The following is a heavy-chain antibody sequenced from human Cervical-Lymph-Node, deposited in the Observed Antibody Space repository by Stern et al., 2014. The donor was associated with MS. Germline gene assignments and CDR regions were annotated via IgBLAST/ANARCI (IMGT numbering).Heavy chain of an antibody. J-gene: IGHJ5*02. CDR1: RDTFSHYA. CDR3: ARDQGDYGSGSDYSWFDP. D-gene: IGHD3-10*01. CDR2: IIPGLGTT. V-gene: IGHV1-69*06. Sequence: QVQLVESGDEVKKPGSSVKVSCKASRDTFSHYAISWVRQAPEQRLEWMGGIIPGLGTTSYAQKFQGRITISADTSTNTMYMELSSLRSEDTAVYFCARDQGDYGSGSDYSWFDPWGQGTLVTVSS.